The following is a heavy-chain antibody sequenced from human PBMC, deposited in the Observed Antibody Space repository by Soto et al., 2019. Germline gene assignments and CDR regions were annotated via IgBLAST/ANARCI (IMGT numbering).Heavy chain of an antibody. J-gene: IGHJ6*02. D-gene: IGHD3-22*01. V-gene: IGHV3-33*01. Sequence: GGSLRLSCAASGFTFSSYGMHWVRQAPGKGLEWVAVIWYDGSNKYYADSVKGRFTISRDNSKNTLYLQMNSLRAEDTAVYYCASSPGDYYDSSRLKQEYYRMDVRGQGTTVTVYS. CDR3: ASSPGDYYDSSRLKQEYYRMDV. CDR2: IWYDGSNK. CDR1: GFTFSSYG.